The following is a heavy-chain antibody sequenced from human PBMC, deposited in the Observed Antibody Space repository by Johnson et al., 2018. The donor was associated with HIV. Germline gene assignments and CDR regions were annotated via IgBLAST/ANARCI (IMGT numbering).Heavy chain of an antibody. V-gene: IGHV3-74*01. D-gene: IGHD2-15*01. CDR1: GFTFSTNW. J-gene: IGHJ3*02. CDR2: INSDGSNT. CDR3: ARGGYCRGGSCYPYDAFDI. Sequence: VQLVESGGDLVQPGGSLRLSCVGSGFTFSTNWMHWVRQAPGKGLVWVSRINSDGSNTTYTDSVKGRFTISRANAKNTLYLQMNSLRAEDTAVYNCARGGYCRGGSCYPYDAFDIWGQGTMVNVSS.